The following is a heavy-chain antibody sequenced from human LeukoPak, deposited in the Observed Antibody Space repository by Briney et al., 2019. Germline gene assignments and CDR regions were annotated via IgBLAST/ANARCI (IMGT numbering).Heavy chain of an antibody. Sequence: SVKVSCRASGVTFSKYAFNWVRQAPGHGLEWMGSVIPTLDRKSYAQRFQGRVTIAADESTSTVYMQLSSLRFEDTATYYCATRGTMSRFFDHWGQGTLVTISA. J-gene: IGHJ4*02. V-gene: IGHV1-69*11. D-gene: IGHD5-24*01. CDR3: ATRGTMSRFFDH. CDR2: VIPTLDRK. CDR1: GVTFSKYA.